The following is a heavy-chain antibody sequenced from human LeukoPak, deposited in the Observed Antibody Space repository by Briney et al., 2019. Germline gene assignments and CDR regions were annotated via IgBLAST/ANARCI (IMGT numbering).Heavy chain of an antibody. V-gene: IGHV1-2*05. CDR2: INPNSGGT. D-gene: IGHD1-1*01. CDR3: ASGGTAGWNWFDP. CDR1: GYTFTGYS. Sequence: ASVKVSCKASGYTFTGYSMHWVRQAPGQGLEWMGRINPNSGGTNYAQKFQGRVTMTTDTSISTAHMELSRLRSDDTGVYYCASGGTAGWNWFDPWGQGTLVTVSS. J-gene: IGHJ5*02.